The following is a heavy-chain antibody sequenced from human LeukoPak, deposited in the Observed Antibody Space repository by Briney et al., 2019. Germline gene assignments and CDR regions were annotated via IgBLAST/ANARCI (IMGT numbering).Heavy chain of an antibody. CDR3: ARDYDILTGYWAFDC. CDR1: GGSISSGSYY. V-gene: IGHV4-61*02. D-gene: IGHD3-9*01. Sequence: SQTLSLTCTVSGGSISSGSYYWSWIRQPAGKGLEWIGRIYTSGSTNYNPSLKSRVTISVDTSKNQFSLKLSSVTAADTAVYYCARDYDILTGYWAFDCWGQGTLVTVSS. J-gene: IGHJ4*02. CDR2: IYTSGST.